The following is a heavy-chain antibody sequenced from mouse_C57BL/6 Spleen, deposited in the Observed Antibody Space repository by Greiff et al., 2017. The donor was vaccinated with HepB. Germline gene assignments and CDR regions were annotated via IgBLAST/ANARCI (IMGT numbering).Heavy chain of an antibody. J-gene: IGHJ4*01. V-gene: IGHV1-63*01. CDR2: IYPGGGYT. CDR3: ARLGGTGRYAMDY. Sequence: VQLQQSGAELVRPGTSVKMSCKASGYTFTNYWIGWAKQRPGHGLEWIGDIYPGGGYTNYNEKFKGKATLTADKSSSTAYMQFSSLTSEDSAIYYCARLGGTGRYAMDYWGQGTSVTVSS. D-gene: IGHD3-3*01. CDR1: GYTFTNYW.